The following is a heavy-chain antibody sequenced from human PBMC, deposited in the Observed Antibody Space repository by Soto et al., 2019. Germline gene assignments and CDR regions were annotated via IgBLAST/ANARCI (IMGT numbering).Heavy chain of an antibody. Sequence: EVQLVQSGAEVKKPGESLRISCKGSGYSITSYWISWVRQMPGKGLEWMGRIDPSDSYTNYSPSFQGHVTISADKSISAAYLQWSSLKASDTAMYYCAGNYDFWSGYPRMRFDPWGQGPLVTVSS. CDR3: AGNYDFWSGYPRMRFDP. CDR1: GYSITSYW. D-gene: IGHD3-3*01. CDR2: IDPSDSYT. V-gene: IGHV5-10-1*03. J-gene: IGHJ5*02.